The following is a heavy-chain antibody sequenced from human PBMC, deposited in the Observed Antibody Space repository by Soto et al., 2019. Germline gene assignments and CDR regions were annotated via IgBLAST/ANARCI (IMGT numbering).Heavy chain of an antibody. CDR3: ARNYYDILTGYYSDWFDP. J-gene: IGHJ5*02. V-gene: IGHV4-30-2*01. CDR2: IYHSGST. D-gene: IGHD3-9*01. CDR1: GGSISSGGYS. Sequence: SETLSLTCAVSGGSISSGGYSWSWIRQPPGKGLEWIGYIYHSGSTYYNPSLKSRVTISVDRSKNQFSLKLSSVTAADTAVYYCARNYYDILTGYYSDWFDPWGQGTLVTVS.